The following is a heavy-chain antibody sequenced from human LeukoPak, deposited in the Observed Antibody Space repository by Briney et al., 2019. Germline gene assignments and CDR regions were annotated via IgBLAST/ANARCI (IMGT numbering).Heavy chain of an antibody. CDR2: TYYTSKWNN. Sequence: SQTLSVTCAISGDSVSNNNVAWNWFRQSPSRGLEWLGRTYYTSKWNNDYAESVQSRIAVNPDTSKNQFSLHLNSVSPEDTAMYYCARQASRRFDPWGQGNLVAVSS. V-gene: IGHV6-1*01. CDR3: ARQASRRFDP. CDR1: GDSVSNNNVA. J-gene: IGHJ5*02.